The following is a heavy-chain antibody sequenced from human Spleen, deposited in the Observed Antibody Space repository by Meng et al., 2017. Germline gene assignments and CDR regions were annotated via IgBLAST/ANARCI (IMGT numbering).Heavy chain of an antibody. CDR2: ISGSGGST. CDR1: GFTFSSYA. V-gene: IGHV3-23*01. J-gene: IGHJ4*02. CDR3: AKDINSGTFNPLDY. D-gene: IGHD1-26*01. Sequence: GGSLRLSCAASGFTFSSYAMSWVRQAPGKGLEWVSAISGSGGSTYYADSVKGRFTISRDNAKNSLYLQMNSLRADDTALYYCAKDINSGTFNPLDYWGQGTRVTVSS.